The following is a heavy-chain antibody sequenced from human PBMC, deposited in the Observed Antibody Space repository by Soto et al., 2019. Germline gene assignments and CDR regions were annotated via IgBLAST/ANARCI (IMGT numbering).Heavy chain of an antibody. CDR1: GFTFSSYA. D-gene: IGHD3-10*01. Sequence: PGGSLRLSCAASGFTFSSYAMSWVRQAPGKGLEWVSAISGSGGSTYYADSVKGRFTISRDNSKNTLYQQMNSLRAEDMAVYYCAKDQGEHYGGILWFGELFVFDYWGQGTLVTVSS. V-gene: IGHV3-23*01. J-gene: IGHJ4*02. CDR3: AKDQGEHYGGILWFGELFVFDY. CDR2: ISGSGGST.